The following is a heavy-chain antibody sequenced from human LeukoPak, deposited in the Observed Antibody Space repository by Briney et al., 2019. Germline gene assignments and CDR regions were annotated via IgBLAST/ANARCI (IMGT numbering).Heavy chain of an antibody. D-gene: IGHD3-10*01. V-gene: IGHV3-64*01. Sequence: SGGSLRLSCAASGFTFSSYAMHWVRQAPGKGLEYVSAISNNGGSTYYANSVKGRFTISRDNSKNTLYLQMGSLRAEDMAVYYCAGLDRRGTMVPVWGQGTLVTVSS. CDR1: GFTFSSYA. CDR3: AGLDRRGTMVPV. J-gene: IGHJ4*02. CDR2: ISNNGGST.